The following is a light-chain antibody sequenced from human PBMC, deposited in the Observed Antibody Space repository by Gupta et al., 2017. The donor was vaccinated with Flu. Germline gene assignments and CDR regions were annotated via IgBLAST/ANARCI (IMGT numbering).Light chain of an antibody. Sequence: IVLTQSPGTLSLSPGERATLSCRASQSLSSSYLAWYQQKPGQAPRLLIDGASTRATGIPDRFSGSGSGTDFTLTISRLEPEDFAVYYCQQYDRSPRFTFGPGTKVDIK. CDR3: QQYDRSPRFT. CDR1: QSLSSSY. J-gene: IGKJ3*01. V-gene: IGKV3-20*01. CDR2: GAS.